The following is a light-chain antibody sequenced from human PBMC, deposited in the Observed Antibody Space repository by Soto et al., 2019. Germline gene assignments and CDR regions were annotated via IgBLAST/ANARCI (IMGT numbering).Light chain of an antibody. CDR2: GNS. CDR1: SSNIGAGYD. V-gene: IGLV1-40*01. CDR3: QSYDSSLSGSV. J-gene: IGLJ3*02. Sequence: QPVLTQPPSVSGAPGQRVTISCTGSSSNIGAGYDVHWYQQLPGTAPKLLIYGNSNRPSGVPDRFSGSKSGTSASLAINGLQAEDEADYYCQSYDSSLSGSVFGGGTKVTVL.